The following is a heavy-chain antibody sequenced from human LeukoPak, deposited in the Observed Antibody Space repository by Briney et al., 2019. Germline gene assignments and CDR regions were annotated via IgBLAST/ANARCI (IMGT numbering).Heavy chain of an antibody. CDR1: GFTFSSYA. CDR3: ARLWFGELFPPQNYYFDY. D-gene: IGHD3-10*01. CDR2: INHSGST. V-gene: IGHV4-34*01. Sequence: PGGSLRLSCAASGFTFSSYAMSWIRQPPGKGLEWIGEINHSGSTNYNPSLKSRVTISVDTSKNQFSLKLSSVTAADTAVYYCARLWFGELFPPQNYYFDYWGQGTLVTVSS. J-gene: IGHJ4*02.